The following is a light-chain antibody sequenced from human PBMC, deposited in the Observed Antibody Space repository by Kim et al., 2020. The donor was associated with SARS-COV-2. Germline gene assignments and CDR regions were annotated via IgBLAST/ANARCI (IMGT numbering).Light chain of an antibody. Sequence: GQSITIACTGTSSDVGGYNYVSWYQQHPGKAPKRRIYDVSKRPSGVSNRFSGSKSGNTASLTISGLQAEDEADYYCSSYTSISTYVFGTGTKVTVL. CDR3: SSYTSISTYV. CDR1: SSDVGGYNY. J-gene: IGLJ1*01. CDR2: DVS. V-gene: IGLV2-14*04.